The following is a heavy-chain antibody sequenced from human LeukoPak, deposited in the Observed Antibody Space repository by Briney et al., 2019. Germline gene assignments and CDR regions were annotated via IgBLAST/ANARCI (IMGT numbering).Heavy chain of an antibody. Sequence: SETPSLTCAVSGSSISSGYYWGWIRQPPRKGLEWIGSIYHSGSTYYNPSLKSRVTISVDTSKNQFSLKLSSVTAADTAVYYCARDPYYDFWSGYYSPAFDIWGQGTMVTVSS. CDR1: GSSISSGYY. J-gene: IGHJ3*02. CDR3: ARDPYYDFWSGYYSPAFDI. V-gene: IGHV4-38-2*02. D-gene: IGHD3-3*01. CDR2: IYHSGST.